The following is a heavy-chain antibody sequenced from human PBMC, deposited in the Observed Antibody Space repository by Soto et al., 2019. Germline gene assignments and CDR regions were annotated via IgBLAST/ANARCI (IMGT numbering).Heavy chain of an antibody. CDR1: GYTFYSHS. Sequence: ASVKVSCKASGYTFYSHSISWVRQAPGQGLEWMGWISAYNGNTNYAQKFRGRVTMTTDTSTSTAYMELRSLRSDDTAVYYCAREPNYFDYWGQGTLVTVSS. V-gene: IGHV1-18*01. J-gene: IGHJ4*02. CDR3: AREPNYFDY. CDR2: ISAYNGNT.